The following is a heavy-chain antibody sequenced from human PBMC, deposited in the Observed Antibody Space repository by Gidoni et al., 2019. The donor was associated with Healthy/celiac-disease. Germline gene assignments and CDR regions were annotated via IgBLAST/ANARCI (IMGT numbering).Heavy chain of an antibody. Sequence: QVQLQESGPGLVTPSETLSLTCTVSGGSISSYYWSWIRQPPGKGLEWIGYIYYSGSTNYNPSLKSRVTISVDTSKNQFSLKLSSVTAADTAVYYCARGRSSYDILTGYYMDYWGQGTLVTVSS. J-gene: IGHJ4*02. CDR3: ARGRSSYDILTGYYMDY. CDR1: GGSISSYY. D-gene: IGHD3-9*01. CDR2: IYYSGST. V-gene: IGHV4-59*01.